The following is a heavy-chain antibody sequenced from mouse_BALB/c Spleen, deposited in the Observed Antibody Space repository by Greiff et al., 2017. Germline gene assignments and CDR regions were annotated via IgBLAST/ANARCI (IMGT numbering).Heavy chain of an antibody. CDR3: ARGDYYCSSWNFAV. V-gene: IGHV1-42*01. CDR2: INPSTGCT. D-gene: IGHD1-1*01. J-gene: IGHJ1*01. CDR1: GYSFTGYY. Sequence: EVQLLQSGPELVKPGASLKISCTASGYSFTGYYMYWVKQSPENSLEWIGEINPSTGCTSYNQNLKGKATLTVDKSTSTAYMQLKRLTSEESAVYDYARGDYYCSSWNFAVWGAGTTVTVSA.